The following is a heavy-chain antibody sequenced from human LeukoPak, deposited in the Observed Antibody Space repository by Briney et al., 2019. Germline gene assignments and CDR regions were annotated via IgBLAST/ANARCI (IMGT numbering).Heavy chain of an antibody. V-gene: IGHV3-30*18. J-gene: IGHJ4*02. CDR2: ITYDDFYK. D-gene: IGHD3-10*01. CDR1: GFTFSSYS. CDR3: AKDRISMVRSSDIDN. Sequence: PGGSLRLSCAASGFTFSSYSMNWVRQAPGKGLEWVALITYDDFYKYYGDSVKGRFTISRDNSKNTLYLQMNSLRPEDTAVYYCAKDRISMVRSSDIDNWGQGTLATVSS.